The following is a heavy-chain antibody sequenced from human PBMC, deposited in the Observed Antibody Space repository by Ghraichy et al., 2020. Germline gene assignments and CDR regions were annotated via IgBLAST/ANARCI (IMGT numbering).Heavy chain of an antibody. CDR1: GGSISNSYYY. CDR2: IFYSGTT. V-gene: IGHV4-39*07. CDR3: ASLIAASDHWCFHL. Sequence: SETLSLTCTVSGGSISNSYYYWGWIRQPPGKGLEWIGNIFYSGTTYYNPSLRGRVAVSVDTSKNQFSLKLSSVTAADTAVYYCASLIAASDHWCFHLWGRGTLVTVSS. D-gene: IGHD6-6*01. J-gene: IGHJ2*01.